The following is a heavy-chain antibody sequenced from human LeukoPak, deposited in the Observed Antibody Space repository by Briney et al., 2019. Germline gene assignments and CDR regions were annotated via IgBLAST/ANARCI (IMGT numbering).Heavy chain of an antibody. J-gene: IGHJ4*02. CDR2: INYRGST. V-gene: IGHV4-39*07. CDR3: ATYKYDYVWGNQHFDY. CDR1: NASISSNTYY. D-gene: IGHD3-16*01. Sequence: SETLSLTCTVSNASISSNTYYRAWIRQPPGKGLEYIGSINYRGSTYYNLSLKSRVTLSVDTSKNQFSLKLNSVTAADTAVYYCATYKYDYVWGNQHFDYWGQGTLVAVSS.